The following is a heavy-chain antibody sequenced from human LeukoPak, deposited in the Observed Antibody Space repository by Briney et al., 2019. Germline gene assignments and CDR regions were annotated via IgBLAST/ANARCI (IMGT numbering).Heavy chain of an antibody. D-gene: IGHD3-16*02. CDR2: INPNSGGT. CDR1: GYTFTGYY. V-gene: IGHV1-2*02. Sequence: ASVKVSCKASGYTFTGYYMHWVRQAPGQGLEWMGWINPNSGGTNYAQKFQGRVTMTRDTSISTAYMELSRLRSDDTAVYYCARDLVITFGGVIVKGGDYNWFDPWGQGTLVTVSS. CDR3: ARDLVITFGGVIVKGGDYNWFDP. J-gene: IGHJ5*02.